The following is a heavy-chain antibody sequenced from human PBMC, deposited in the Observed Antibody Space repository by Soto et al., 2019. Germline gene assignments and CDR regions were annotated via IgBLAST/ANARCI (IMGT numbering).Heavy chain of an antibody. Sequence: GGSLRLSCAASGFTFSSYAMHWVRQAPGKGLEWVAVISYDGSNKYYADSVKGRFTISRDNSKDTLYLQMNSLRAEDTAVYYCARDPQCSSTSCPFGWFNPWGQGTLVTVSS. D-gene: IGHD2-2*01. CDR3: ARDPQCSSTSCPFGWFNP. CDR1: GFTFSSYA. J-gene: IGHJ5*02. CDR2: ISYDGSNK. V-gene: IGHV3-30-3*01.